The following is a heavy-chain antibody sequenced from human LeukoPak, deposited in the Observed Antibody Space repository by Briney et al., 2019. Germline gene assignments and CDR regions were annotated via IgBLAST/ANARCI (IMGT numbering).Heavy chain of an antibody. Sequence: GGCPKLSCTASGFTFSGSSMQWVRQAPGQGLEWVGRIRSKAHSYATAYAASVKGRFTISSDDSKNTAYLQMNSLKTEDTAVYYCTSRGWPWGQGTLVTVSS. V-gene: IGHV3-73*01. CDR3: TSRGWP. D-gene: IGHD6-19*01. CDR1: GFTFSGSS. J-gene: IGHJ4*02. CDR2: IRSKAHSYAT.